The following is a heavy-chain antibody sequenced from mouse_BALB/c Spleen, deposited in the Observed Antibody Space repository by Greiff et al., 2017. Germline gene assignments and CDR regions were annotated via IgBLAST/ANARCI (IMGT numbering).Heavy chain of an antibody. Sequence: EVNVVESGGGLVQPGGSLRLSCATSGFTFTDYYMSWVRQPPGKALEWLGFIRNKANGYTTEYSASVKGRFTISRDNSQSILYLQMNTLRAEDSATYYCARWDYDYDGVAYWGQGTLVTVSA. CDR2: IRNKANGYTT. CDR3: ARWDYDYDGVAY. J-gene: IGHJ3*01. D-gene: IGHD2-4*01. V-gene: IGHV7-3*02. CDR1: GFTFTDYY.